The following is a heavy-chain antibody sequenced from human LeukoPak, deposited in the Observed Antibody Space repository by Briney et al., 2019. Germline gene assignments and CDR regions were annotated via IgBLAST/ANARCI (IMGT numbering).Heavy chain of an antibody. CDR1: GDSVSSNSAA. CDR2: TYYRSKWYN. D-gene: IGHD4-17*01. V-gene: IGHV6-1*01. CDR3: ARDVPRPVDGDGVNYFDY. J-gene: IGHJ4*02. Sequence: SQTLSLTCAISGDSVSSNSAAWNWIRQSPSRGLEWLGRTYYRSKWYNQYALSVKSRITVKPDTAKNQFSLQLNSVTPEDTAVYYCARDVPRPVDGDGVNYFDYWGQGTLVTVSS.